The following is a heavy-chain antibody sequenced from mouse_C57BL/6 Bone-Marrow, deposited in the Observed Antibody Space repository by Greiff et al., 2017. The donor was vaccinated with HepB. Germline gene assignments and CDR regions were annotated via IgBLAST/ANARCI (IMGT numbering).Heavy chain of an antibody. J-gene: IGHJ3*01. Sequence: QVQLHQPGAELVKPGASVKLSCKASGYTFTSYWMHWVKQRPGGGLEWIGRIDANSGGTKYNEKFKGKATLTAEKSSSTAYMQLSSLTSEDSAVYCCARDYYGSSYGFADWGQGTLVTVSA. D-gene: IGHD1-1*01. CDR1: GYTFTSYW. V-gene: IGHV1-72*01. CDR2: IDANSGGT. CDR3: ARDYYGSSYGFAD.